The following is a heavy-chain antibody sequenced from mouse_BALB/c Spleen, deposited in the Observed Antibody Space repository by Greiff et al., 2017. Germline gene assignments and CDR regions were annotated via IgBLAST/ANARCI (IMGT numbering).Heavy chain of an antibody. CDR3: ARKRLRTDYAMDY. V-gene: IGHV8-12*01. Sequence: QVTLKVSGPGILQPSQTLSLTCSFSGFSLSTSGMGVSWIRQPSGKGLEWLAHIYWDDDKRYNPSLKSRLTISKDTSRNQVFLKITSVDTADTATYYCARKRLRTDYAMDYWGQGTSVTVSS. CDR1: GFSLSTSGMG. J-gene: IGHJ4*01. CDR2: IYWDDDK. D-gene: IGHD1-1*01.